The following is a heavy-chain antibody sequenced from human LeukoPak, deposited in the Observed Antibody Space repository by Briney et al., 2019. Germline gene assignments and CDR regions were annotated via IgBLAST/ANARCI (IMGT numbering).Heavy chain of an antibody. CDR3: ARDNFCFGDWVRRMDV. J-gene: IGHJ6*04. V-gene: IGHV4-39*07. Sequence: SETLSLTCTVSGGSISSSSYYWGWIRQPPGKGLEWIGEINHSGSTNYNPSLKSRVTISVDTSKNQFSLKLSSVTAADTAVYYCARDNFCFGDWVRRMDVWGKGTTVTVSS. D-gene: IGHD2-21*02. CDR1: GGSISSSSYY. CDR2: INHSGST.